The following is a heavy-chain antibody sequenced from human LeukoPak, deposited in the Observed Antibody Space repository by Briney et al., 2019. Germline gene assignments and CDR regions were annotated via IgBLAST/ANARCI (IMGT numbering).Heavy chain of an antibody. Sequence: SVKVSCKASGGTFSSYAISWVRQAPGQGLEWMGGIIPIFGTANYAQKFQGRVTITADESTSTAYMELSSLRSEDTAVYYCARGITGTTLGYFDYWGQGTLVTVSS. V-gene: IGHV1-69*13. CDR2: IIPIFGTA. J-gene: IGHJ4*02. D-gene: IGHD1-7*01. CDR3: ARGITGTTLGYFDY. CDR1: GGTFSSYA.